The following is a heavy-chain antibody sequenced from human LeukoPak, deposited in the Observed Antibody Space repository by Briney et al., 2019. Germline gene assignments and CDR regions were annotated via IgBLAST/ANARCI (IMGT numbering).Heavy chain of an antibody. V-gene: IGHV1-18*01. CDR3: ARGSAMAQKQLVRHFDS. Sequence: ASVKVSCKASGYTFTSYDISWVRQAPGQGLEWMGWISAYNGNTNYAQKFQGRVTMTTDTSTSTAYMELRSLRSDDTAVYYCARGSAMAQKQLVRHFDSWGQGTLVIVSS. CDR1: GYTFTSYD. J-gene: IGHJ4*02. CDR2: ISAYNGNT. D-gene: IGHD6-6*01.